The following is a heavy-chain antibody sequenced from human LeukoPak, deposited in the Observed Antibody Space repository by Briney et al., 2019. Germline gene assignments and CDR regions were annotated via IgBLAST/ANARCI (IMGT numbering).Heavy chain of an antibody. V-gene: IGHV3-48*03. Sequence: GGSLRLSCGASGFTFRSYELNWVRQAPGKGLEWVSFISHSGSDIHYADSVKGRFTISRDDARNSLYLQMNSLRDEDTAVYYCARDNEQWLVLGYWGQGTLVTVSS. D-gene: IGHD6-19*01. CDR1: GFTFRSYE. CDR3: ARDNEQWLVLGY. CDR2: ISHSGSDI. J-gene: IGHJ4*02.